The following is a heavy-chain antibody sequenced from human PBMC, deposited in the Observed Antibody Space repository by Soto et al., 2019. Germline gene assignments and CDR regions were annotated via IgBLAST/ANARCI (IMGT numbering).Heavy chain of an antibody. V-gene: IGHV4-31*03. J-gene: IGHJ5*02. Sequence: SETLARACWVSGAALTSGDYYWSWIRQLPGKGLEWIGHIYVTGAVAYNPSLRDRITLSQDTSERQFSLNLRLVTAADTAVYYCARLRIATNNYKWFDPWGQGTLVTVSS. CDR1: GAALTSGDYY. CDR2: IYVTGAV. D-gene: IGHD2-21*01. CDR3: ARLRIATNNYKWFDP.